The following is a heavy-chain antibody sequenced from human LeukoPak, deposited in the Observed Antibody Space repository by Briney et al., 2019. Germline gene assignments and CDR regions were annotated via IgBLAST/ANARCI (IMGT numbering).Heavy chain of an antibody. CDR1: GYTFTSYG. CDR2: MNSNSGNT. V-gene: IGHV1-8*02. D-gene: IGHD1-26*01. CDR3: ARAGGSYWGNNWFDP. J-gene: IGHJ5*02. Sequence: ASVKVSCKASGYTFTSYGINWVRQATGQGLEWMGWMNSNSGNTGYAQKFQGRVTMTRNTSISTAYMELSSLRSEDTAVYYCARAGGSYWGNNWFDPWGQGTLVTVSS.